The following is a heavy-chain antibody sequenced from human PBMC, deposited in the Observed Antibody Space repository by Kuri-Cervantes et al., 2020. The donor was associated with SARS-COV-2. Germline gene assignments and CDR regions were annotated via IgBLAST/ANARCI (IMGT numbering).Heavy chain of an antibody. J-gene: IGHJ4*02. CDR3: TTVLEAGTNVY. CDR1: GFTFTSSA. CDR2: IVVGSGNT. V-gene: IGHV1-58*02. D-gene: IGHD1-7*01. Sequence: SVKVSCKASGFTFTSSAMQWARQARGQRLEWIGWIVVGSGNTNYAQKFQERVTITRDMSTSTAYMELSSLRSEDTAVYYCTTVLEAGTNVYWGQGTLVTVSS.